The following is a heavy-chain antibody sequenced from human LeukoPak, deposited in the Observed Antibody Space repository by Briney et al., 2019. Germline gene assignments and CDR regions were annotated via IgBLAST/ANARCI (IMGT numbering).Heavy chain of an antibody. CDR1: GGSIRSSYYY. V-gene: IGHV4-39*06. CDR2: IYDSGST. Sequence: SETLSLTCTVSGGSIRSSYYYWGWIRQPPGKGLEWIGSIYDSGSTYYNPSLKSRVTISVDTSKNQFTLKLSSVTAADTAVYYCARGRGFRFVVVVAATRNFDYWGQGTLVTVSS. CDR3: ARGRGFRFVVVVAATRNFDY. J-gene: IGHJ4*02. D-gene: IGHD2-15*01.